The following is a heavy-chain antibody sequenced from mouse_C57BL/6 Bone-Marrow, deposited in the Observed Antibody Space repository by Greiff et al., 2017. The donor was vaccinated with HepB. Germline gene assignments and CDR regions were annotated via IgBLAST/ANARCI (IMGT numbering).Heavy chain of an antibody. D-gene: IGHD2-3*01. V-gene: IGHV1-53*01. CDR1: GYTFTSYW. CDR2: INPSNGGT. Sequence: QVQLQQPGTELVKPGASVKLSCKASGYTFTSYWMHWVKQRPGQGLEWIGNINPSNGGTNYNEKFKSKATLTVDKSSSTAYMQLSSLTSEDSAVYCWARRGGGYWAWFAYWGQGTLVTVSA. CDR3: ARRGGGYWAWFAY. J-gene: IGHJ3*01.